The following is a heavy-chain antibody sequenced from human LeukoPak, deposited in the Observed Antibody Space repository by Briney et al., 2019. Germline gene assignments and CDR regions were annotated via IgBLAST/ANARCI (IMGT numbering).Heavy chain of an antibody. J-gene: IGHJ4*02. V-gene: IGHV3-48*03. CDR3: ARGDDAGSSGWYDY. Sequence: PGGSLRLSCAASGFTFSSYEMNWVRQAPGKGLEWVSYISSSGSTIYYADSVKGRFTISRDNAKNSLYLQMNSLRAEDTAVHYCARGDDAGSSGWYDYWGQGTLVTVSS. CDR1: GFTFSSYE. CDR2: ISSSGSTI. D-gene: IGHD6-19*01.